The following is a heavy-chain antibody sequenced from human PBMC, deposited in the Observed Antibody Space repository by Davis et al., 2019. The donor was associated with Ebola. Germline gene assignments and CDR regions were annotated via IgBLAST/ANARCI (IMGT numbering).Heavy chain of an antibody. Sequence: GGSLRLSCAASGFTFSSYGMHWVRQAPGKGLEWVSYISSSGSTIYYADSVKGRFTISRDNAKNSLYLQMNSLRAEDTAVYYCARIGDRYYYYYYGMDVWGQGTTVTVSS. CDR2: ISSSGSTI. CDR3: ARIGDRYYYYYYGMDV. D-gene: IGHD3-10*01. J-gene: IGHJ6*02. CDR1: GFTFSSYG. V-gene: IGHV3-48*04.